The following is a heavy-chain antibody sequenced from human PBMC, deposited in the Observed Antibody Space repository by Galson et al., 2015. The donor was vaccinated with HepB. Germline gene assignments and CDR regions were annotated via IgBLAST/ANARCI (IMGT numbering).Heavy chain of an antibody. CDR1: GLRFNTTW. V-gene: IGHV3-23*01. Sequence: SLRLSCAASGLRFNTTWMSWVRQAPGKGLEWVSGISGRGGSTYYTDSVKGRFTISRDNSQNMLYLQMSSLRADDTAVYYCAGDSGYVSGWYAGRGGFDYWGQGALVIVSS. J-gene: IGHJ4*02. CDR3: AGDSGYVSGWYAGRGGFDY. CDR2: ISGRGGST. D-gene: IGHD6-19*01.